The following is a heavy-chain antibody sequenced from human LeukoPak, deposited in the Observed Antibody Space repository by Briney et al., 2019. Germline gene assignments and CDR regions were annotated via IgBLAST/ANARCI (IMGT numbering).Heavy chain of an antibody. Sequence: ASVKVSCKASGRTVSSYAISWVRQAPGAGLEWMGWISAYNGNTNYAQKLQGGVTMTTDTSTSTAYMELRSLRSDDTAVYYCASDSSGFFWFDPWRQGTLVTVSS. CDR1: GRTVSSYA. J-gene: IGHJ5*02. D-gene: IGHD6-19*01. CDR3: ASDSSGFFWFDP. CDR2: ISAYNGNT. V-gene: IGHV1-18*01.